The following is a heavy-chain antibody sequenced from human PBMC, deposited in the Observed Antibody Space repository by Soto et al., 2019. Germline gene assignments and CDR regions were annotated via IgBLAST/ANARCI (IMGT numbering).Heavy chain of an antibody. CDR3: ARVQGHIGLHYYFAY. Sequence: SETLSLACAVSSGSISSSNWWSWVRQPPGKGLEWIGEIYHSGSTNYNPSLRSRVTISVDKSKNQFSLKLSSVTAADTAVYYCARVQGHIGLHYYFAYWGQGTLVTVSS. CDR1: SGSISSSNW. V-gene: IGHV4-4*02. CDR2: IYHSGST. J-gene: IGHJ4*02.